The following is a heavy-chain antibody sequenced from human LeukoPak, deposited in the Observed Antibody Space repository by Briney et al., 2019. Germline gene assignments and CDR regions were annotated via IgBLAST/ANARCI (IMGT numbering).Heavy chain of an antibody. CDR1: GFTFSSYA. J-gene: IGHJ4*02. CDR2: ISGSGGRT. CDR3: ARGVVMGAIHFDC. Sequence: GGSLRLSCAVSGFTFSSYAMSWVRQAPGKGLEWVLGISGSGGRTYYPDSVKGRFTISRDNSKNTLHLQMNSLRAEDTAVYYCARGVVMGAIHFDCWGQGTLVTVSS. D-gene: IGHD1-26*01. V-gene: IGHV3-23*01.